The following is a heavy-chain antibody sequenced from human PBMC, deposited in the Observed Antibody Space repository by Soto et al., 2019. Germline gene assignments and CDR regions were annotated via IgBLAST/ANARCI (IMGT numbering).Heavy chain of an antibody. CDR3: ARGTIFGVILDY. CDR1: GGSISIGGYS. CDR2: IYHSGST. J-gene: IGHJ4*02. Sequence: SETLSLTCAVSGGSISIGGYSWSCIRQPPGKGLEWIGYIYHSGSTYYNPSLKSRVTISVDRSKNQFSLKLSSVTAADTAVYYCARGTIFGVILDYWGQGTLVTVSS. V-gene: IGHV4-30-2*01. D-gene: IGHD3-3*01.